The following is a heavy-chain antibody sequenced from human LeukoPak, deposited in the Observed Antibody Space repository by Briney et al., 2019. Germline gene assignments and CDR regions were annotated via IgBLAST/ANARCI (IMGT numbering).Heavy chain of an antibody. J-gene: IGHJ4*02. CDR1: GGSISSSSYY. Sequence: PSETLSLTCTVSGGSISSSSYYWGWIRQPPGKGLEWIGSIYYSGSTYYNPSLKSRVTISVDTSKNQFSLKLSSVTAADTAVYHCASGSYYPQFDYWGQGTLVTVSS. D-gene: IGHD1-26*01. CDR3: ASGSYYPQFDY. CDR2: IYYSGST. V-gene: IGHV4-39*01.